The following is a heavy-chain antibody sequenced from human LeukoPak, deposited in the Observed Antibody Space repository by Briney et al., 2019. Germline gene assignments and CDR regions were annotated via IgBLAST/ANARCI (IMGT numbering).Heavy chain of an antibody. CDR1: GFTFSSYE. Sequence: PGGSLRLSCAASGFTFSSYEMNWVRQAPGKGLEGVSYISSSGSTIYYAHSVEGRFTISRDNAKNPLYLQLNSLRTEDTAVYYCARAGYSGYDYKSDYFDYWGQGTLVTVSS. J-gene: IGHJ4*02. D-gene: IGHD5-12*01. V-gene: IGHV3-48*03. CDR2: ISSSGSTI. CDR3: ARAGYSGYDYKSDYFDY.